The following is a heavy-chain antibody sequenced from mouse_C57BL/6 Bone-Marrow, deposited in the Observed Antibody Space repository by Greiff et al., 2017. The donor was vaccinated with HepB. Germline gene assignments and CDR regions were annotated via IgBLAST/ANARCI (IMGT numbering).Heavy chain of an antibody. D-gene: IGHD2-1*01. CDR2: IDPENGDT. CDR3: TTGNFLYYYAMDY. Sequence: VQLQQSGAELVRPGASVKLSCTASGFNIKEDYMHWVKQRPEQGLEWIGWIDPENGDTEYASKFQGKATITADTSSNTAYLQLSSLTSEDTAVYYCTTGNFLYYYAMDYWGQGTSVTVSS. CDR1: GFNIKEDY. V-gene: IGHV14-4*01. J-gene: IGHJ4*01.